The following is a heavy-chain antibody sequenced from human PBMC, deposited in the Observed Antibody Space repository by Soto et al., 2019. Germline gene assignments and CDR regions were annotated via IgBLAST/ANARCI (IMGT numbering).Heavy chain of an antibody. CDR2: MNPSSGVT. CDR1: GYNFASFF. V-gene: IGHV1-46*01. Sequence: ASVKVSCKTSGYNFASFFIHWVRQAPGQGLEWMGVMNPSSGVTTYAQNFQGRVSLTRDTSTSTVHMDLSSLRSEDTAVYWCATTFTISGGLEIWGQGTTVTVSS. D-gene: IGHD3-10*01. CDR3: ATTFTISGGLEI. J-gene: IGHJ6*02.